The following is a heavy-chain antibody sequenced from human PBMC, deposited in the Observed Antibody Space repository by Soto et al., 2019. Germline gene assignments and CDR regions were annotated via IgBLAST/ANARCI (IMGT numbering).Heavy chain of an antibody. V-gene: IGHV1-24*01. CDR2: FDPEDGET. D-gene: IGHD6-13*01. Sequence: GASVKVSCKVSGYTLTELSMHWVRQAPGKGLEWMGGFDPEDGETIYAQKFQGRVTMTEDTSTDTAYMELSSLRSEDTAVYYCATTAHVTTAGSFDYWGQGTLVTVSS. CDR1: GYTLTELS. J-gene: IGHJ4*02. CDR3: ATTAHVTTAGSFDY.